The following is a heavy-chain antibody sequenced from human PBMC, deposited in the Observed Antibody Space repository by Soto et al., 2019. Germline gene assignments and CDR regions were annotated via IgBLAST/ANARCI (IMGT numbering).Heavy chain of an antibody. J-gene: IGHJ3*02. CDR1: GYTFTSYS. CDR2: ISAFNGNT. Sequence: VQLVQSGAEMKKPGASVKVSCKTSGYTFTSYSINWVRQAPGQGLEWMGWISAFNGNTKYAQKVQGRVTMTTDTSTSTAYMELRSLRSDYTAVYYCARDGGTGGYRAAFDIWGQGTMVTVSS. V-gene: IGHV1-18*04. D-gene: IGHD2-8*02. CDR3: ARDGGTGGYRAAFDI.